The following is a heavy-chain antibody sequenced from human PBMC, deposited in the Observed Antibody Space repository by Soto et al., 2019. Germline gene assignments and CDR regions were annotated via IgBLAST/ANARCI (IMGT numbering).Heavy chain of an antibody. CDR3: ARPSLLRYCSSTSCYTGLYYYYYYGMDV. CDR2: IIPIFGTA. CDR1: GGTFSSYA. Sequence: EASVKVSCKASGGTFSSYAISWVRQAPGQGLEWMGGIIPIFGTANYAQKFQGRVTITADESTSTAYMELSSLRSEDTAVYYCARPSLLRYCSSTSCYTGLYYYYYYGMDVWGQGTTVTVSS. D-gene: IGHD2-2*02. V-gene: IGHV1-69*13. J-gene: IGHJ6*02.